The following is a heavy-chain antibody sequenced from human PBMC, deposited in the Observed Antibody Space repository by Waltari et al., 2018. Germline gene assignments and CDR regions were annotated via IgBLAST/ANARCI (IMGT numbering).Heavy chain of an antibody. CDR3: ARDLYCSSTSCYDY. V-gene: IGHV1-2*06. CDR1: GYTFTGYY. Sequence: QVQLVQSGAEVKKPGASVKVSCKASGYTFTGYYMHWVRQAPGQGLEWMGRINPNSGGTNYAQKFQGRVTMTRETSISTAYMELSRLRSDDTAVYYCARDLYCSSTSCYDYWGQGTLVTVSS. J-gene: IGHJ4*02. D-gene: IGHD2-2*01. CDR2: INPNSGGT.